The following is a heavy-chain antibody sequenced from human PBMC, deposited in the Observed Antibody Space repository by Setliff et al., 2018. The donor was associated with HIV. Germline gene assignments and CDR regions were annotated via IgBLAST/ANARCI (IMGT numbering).Heavy chain of an antibody. D-gene: IGHD6-19*01. CDR3: AKTPSSGWYSLYLDY. CDR2: ISYDGSNK. V-gene: IGHV3-30*18. Sequence: PGGSLRLSCAASGFTFSNYAMHWVRQAPGKGLEWVAVISYDGSNKYYADSVKGRFTISRDNSKNTLYLQMNSLRAEDTAVYYCAKTPSSGWYSLYLDYWGQGTLVTVSS. J-gene: IGHJ4*02. CDR1: GFTFSNYA.